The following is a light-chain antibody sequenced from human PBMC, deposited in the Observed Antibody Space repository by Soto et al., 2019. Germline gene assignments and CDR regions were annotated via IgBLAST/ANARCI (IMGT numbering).Light chain of an antibody. CDR1: QSVRNSL. CDR2: GAS. CDR3: QQYGSSPT. V-gene: IGKV3-20*01. J-gene: IGKJ1*01. Sequence: EIVLTQSPAPLSLSPGERATLSCRASQSVRNSLLAWYQQKPGQPPRLLIYGASSRATGIPDRFSGSGSGTDFTLTISRLEPEDFAVYYCQQYGSSPTFGQGTKVDIK.